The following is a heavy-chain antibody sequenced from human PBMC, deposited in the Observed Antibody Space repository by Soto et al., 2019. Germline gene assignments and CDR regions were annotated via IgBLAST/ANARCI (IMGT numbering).Heavy chain of an antibody. Sequence: ASVKVSCKASGYTFTGYYMHWVRQAPGQGLEWMGWINPNSGGTNYAQKFQGWVTMTRDTSISTAYMELSRLRSDDTAVYYCARDSNLRFLVWLLSLIGPYGMDVCGPGTTVTRSS. V-gene: IGHV1-2*04. CDR3: ARDSNLRFLVWLLSLIGPYGMDV. CDR1: GYTFTGYY. D-gene: IGHD3-3*01. J-gene: IGHJ6*02. CDR2: INPNSGGT.